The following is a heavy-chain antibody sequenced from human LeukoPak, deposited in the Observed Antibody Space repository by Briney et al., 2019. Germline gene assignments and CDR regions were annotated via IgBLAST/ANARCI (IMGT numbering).Heavy chain of an antibody. V-gene: IGHV3-74*01. Sequence: GGSLRLSCAASGFSFSAYWIHWVRHAPGKGLVWVSSIKSDGSVTSYADAVKGRFSLSADNAKNTQYLQMNSLRAEDTAMYYCALDINGDLFHIWGQGTPVTVSS. D-gene: IGHD2-21*01. CDR2: IKSDGSVT. CDR1: GFSFSAYW. CDR3: ALDINGDLFHI. J-gene: IGHJ4*02.